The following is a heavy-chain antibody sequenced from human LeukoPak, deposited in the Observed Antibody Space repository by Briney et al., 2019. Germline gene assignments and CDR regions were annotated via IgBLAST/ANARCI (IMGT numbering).Heavy chain of an antibody. CDR3: AKVMVRGVIALVDYYYYYMDV. J-gene: IGHJ6*03. V-gene: IGHV3-30*02. CDR1: GFSFSSYG. Sequence: PGGSLRLSCAASGFSFSSYGMNWVRQAPGKGLEWVAFIRYDGSNKYYADSVKGRFTISRDNSKNTLYLQMNSLRAEDTAVYYCAKVMVRGVIALVDYYYYYMDVWGKGTTVTVSS. D-gene: IGHD3-10*01. CDR2: IRYDGSNK.